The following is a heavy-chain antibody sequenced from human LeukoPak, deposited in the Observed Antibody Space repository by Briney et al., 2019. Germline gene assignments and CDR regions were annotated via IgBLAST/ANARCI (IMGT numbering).Heavy chain of an antibody. Sequence: SETLSLTCTVSGGSISGTDLYWGWIRQPPGTGLEWIGSIYYSGSTYYNPSLKSRVTISVDTSKDQFSLKLSSVTAADTAVYYCARYGDGYTPFDYWGQGTLVTVSS. J-gene: IGHJ4*02. CDR1: GGSISGTDLY. CDR2: IYYSGST. V-gene: IGHV4-39*01. D-gene: IGHD5-12*01. CDR3: ARYGDGYTPFDY.